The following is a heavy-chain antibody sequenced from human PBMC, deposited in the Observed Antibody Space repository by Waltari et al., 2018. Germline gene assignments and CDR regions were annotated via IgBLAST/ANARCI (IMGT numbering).Heavy chain of an antibody. CDR2: ISYDGSNQ. D-gene: IGHD1-1*01. Sequence: QVQLVESGGGVVQPGRSLRLSCAASRFTFSTYAMHWVRKAPGKGLEWVAVISYDGSNQYYADSVKGRFTISRDNSKNTLYLQMNSLRPEDTAVYYCAREPSPTQLYYYGMDVWGQGTTVTVSS. V-gene: IGHV3-30*01. CDR3: AREPSPTQLYYYGMDV. CDR1: RFTFSTYA. J-gene: IGHJ6*02.